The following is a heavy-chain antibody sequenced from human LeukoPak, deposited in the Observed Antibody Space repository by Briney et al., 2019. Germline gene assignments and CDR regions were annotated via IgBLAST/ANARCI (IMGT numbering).Heavy chain of an antibody. CDR3: ARGSPYYDSGRPDY. CDR2: INHSGST. V-gene: IGHV4-34*01. CDR1: GGSFSGYY. D-gene: IGHD3-22*01. Sequence: SETLSLTCAVYGGSFSGYYWSWIRQPPGKGLEWIGEINHSGSTNYNPSPKSRVTISVDTSNNQFSLKMSSVTAADTAVYYCARGSPYYDSGRPDYWGQGTLVTVSS. J-gene: IGHJ4*02.